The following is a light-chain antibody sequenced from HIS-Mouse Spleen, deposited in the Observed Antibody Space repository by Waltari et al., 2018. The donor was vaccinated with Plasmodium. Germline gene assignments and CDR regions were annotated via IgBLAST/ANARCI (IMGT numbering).Light chain of an antibody. CDR3: QQYNNWSFT. J-gene: IGKJ3*01. V-gene: IGKV3-15*01. CDR2: GAS. CDR1: QRVSSY. Sequence: EIVIPQSPATLSVSPGDRATLSCRASQRVSSYLAWYQQKPGQAPRLLIYGASTRATGIPARFSGSGSGTEFTLTISSLQSEDFAVYYCQQYNNWSFTFGPGTKVDIK.